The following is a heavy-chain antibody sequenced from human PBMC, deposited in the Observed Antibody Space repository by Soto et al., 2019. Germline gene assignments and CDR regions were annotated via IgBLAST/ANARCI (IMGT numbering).Heavy chain of an antibody. CDR3: ARGGDIVVVGNTRYNWFDP. CDR1: GFTFYRYA. D-gene: IGHD2-2*01. CDR2: ISHDGRNK. J-gene: IGHJ5*02. V-gene: IGHV3-30*04. Sequence: QVQLVESGGGVVQPGRSLRLSCAASGFTFYRYAMHWVRQAPGKGLEWVAVISHDGRNKYYADSVKGRFTISRDNSKNTLDLQMNSLRAEDTAVYYCARGGDIVVVGNTRYNWFDPWGQGTLVTVSS.